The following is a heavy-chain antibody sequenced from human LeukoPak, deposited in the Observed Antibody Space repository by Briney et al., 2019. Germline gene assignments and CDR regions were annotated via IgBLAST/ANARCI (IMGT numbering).Heavy chain of an antibody. CDR1: GFTFSSYG. CDR2: IRYDGSNK. V-gene: IGHV3-30*02. CDR3: AKTNVLRSLEWKNYSARRDY. Sequence: GGSLRLSCAASGFTFSSYGMHWFRQAPGKGLEWVAFIRYDGSNKYYADSVKGRFTISRDNSKNTLYLQMNSLRAEDTAVYYCAKTNVLRSLEWKNYSARRDYWGQGTLVTVSS. D-gene: IGHD3-3*01. J-gene: IGHJ4*02.